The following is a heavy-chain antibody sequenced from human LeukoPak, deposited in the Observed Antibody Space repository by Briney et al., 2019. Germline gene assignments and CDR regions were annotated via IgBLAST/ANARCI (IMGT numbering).Heavy chain of an antibody. V-gene: IGHV3-11*01. Sequence: GGSLRLSCAASGFTSSDYYMSWIRQAPGKGLEWVSYISSSGSTIYYADSVKGRFTISRDNAKNSLYLQMNSLRAEDTAVYYCAREKRTYYYDSSGYYYEDDYWGQGTLVTVSS. CDR3: AREKRTYYYDSSGYYYEDDY. CDR2: ISSSGSTI. D-gene: IGHD3-22*01. CDR1: GFTSSDYY. J-gene: IGHJ4*02.